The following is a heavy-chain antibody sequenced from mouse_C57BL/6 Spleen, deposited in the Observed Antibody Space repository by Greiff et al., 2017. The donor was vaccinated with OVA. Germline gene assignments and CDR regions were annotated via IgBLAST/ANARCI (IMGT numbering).Heavy chain of an antibody. Sequence: VKLMESGAELVRPGASVKLSCKASGYTFTDYYINWVKQRPGQGLEWIARIYPGSGNTYYNEKFKGKATLTAEKSSSTAYMQLSSLTSEDSAVYFCAVSGAMDYWGQGTSVTVSS. V-gene: IGHV1-76*01. D-gene: IGHD3-1*01. CDR3: AVSGAMDY. CDR1: GYTFTDYY. CDR2: IYPGSGNT. J-gene: IGHJ4*01.